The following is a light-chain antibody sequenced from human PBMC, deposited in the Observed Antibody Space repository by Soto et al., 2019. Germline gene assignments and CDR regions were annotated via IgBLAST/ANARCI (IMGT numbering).Light chain of an antibody. CDR2: AAS. V-gene: IGKV1-27*01. CDR1: QGIDTY. Sequence: DIQMTQSPSSLSAAVGDRVTITCRASQGIDTYLAWYQQKPGKVPKLLIYAASTLQSGVPSRFSGSASGTDVSLTISSQQPKDVGTYYCHKNPRAPFTFGPGPRVDIK. J-gene: IGKJ3*01. CDR3: HKNPRAPFT.